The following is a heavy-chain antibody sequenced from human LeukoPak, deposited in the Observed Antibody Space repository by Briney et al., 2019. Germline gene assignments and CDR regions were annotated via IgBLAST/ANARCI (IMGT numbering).Heavy chain of an antibody. J-gene: IGHJ4*02. CDR2: ISTNSYTI. V-gene: IGHV3-48*01. CDR3: VRITAFHFDY. CDR1: GFTFGGYS. D-gene: IGHD3-3*02. Sequence: GGSLRLSCAASGFTFGGYSMNWVRQAPGKGLEWVSYISTNSYTIYYVDSVKGRFTISRDSAKNSLDLQMKSLRAEGTAVYYCVRITAFHFDYWGQGTLVTVSS.